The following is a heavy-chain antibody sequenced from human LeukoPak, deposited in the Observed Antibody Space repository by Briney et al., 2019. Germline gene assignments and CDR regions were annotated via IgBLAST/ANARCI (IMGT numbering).Heavy chain of an antibody. CDR2: MNPNSGNT. D-gene: IGHD2-2*01. Sequence: ASVKVSCKASGYTFTSYDINWVRQATGRGLEWMGWMNPNSGNTGYAQKFQGRVTMTRNTSISTAYMELSSLRSEDTAVYYCARNGRAGVVPAAAGFDPWGQGTLVTVSS. CDR3: ARNGRAGVVPAAAGFDP. V-gene: IGHV1-8*01. CDR1: GYTFTSYD. J-gene: IGHJ5*02.